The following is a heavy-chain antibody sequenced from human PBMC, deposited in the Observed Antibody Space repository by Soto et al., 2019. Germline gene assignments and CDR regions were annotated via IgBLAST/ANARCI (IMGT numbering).Heavy chain of an antibody. V-gene: IGHV4-59*01. D-gene: IGHD6-25*01. Sequence: SETLSLTCVFSVGSISNYSWIWIRQPPGKGLDVVGYFDDGGSTEYNPALRRGITITVDTSKNQISLKMNPMTPADTAVYYCARVGSGGSSNNWFDPWGQVTVVTVSS. CDR2: FDDGGST. CDR3: ARVGSGGSSNNWFDP. J-gene: IGHJ5*02. CDR1: VGSISNYS.